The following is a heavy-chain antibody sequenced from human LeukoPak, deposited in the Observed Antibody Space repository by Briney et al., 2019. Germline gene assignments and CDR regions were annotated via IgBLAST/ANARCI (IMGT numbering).Heavy chain of an antibody. CDR2: INSHGTST. V-gene: IGHV3-74*01. CDR3: ASSLVGDGRGYDAFDI. J-gene: IGHJ3*02. Sequence: GGSLRLSCAASGFTFSIYWMSWVRQGPGKGLVWVSRINSHGTSTNYADSVKGRFTVSRVNSKNTLYLQMNSLRVEDTAVYYCASSLVGDGRGYDAFDIWGQGTMVTVSS. CDR1: GFTFSIYW. D-gene: IGHD1-26*01.